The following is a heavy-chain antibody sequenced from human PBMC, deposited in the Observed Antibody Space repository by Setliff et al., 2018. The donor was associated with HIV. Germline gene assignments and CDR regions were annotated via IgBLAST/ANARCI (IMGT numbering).Heavy chain of an antibody. J-gene: IGHJ4*01. D-gene: IGHD6-19*01. CDR2: INTSGGSA. V-gene: IGHV1-46*01. Sequence: ASVKVSCKVSGYTFTTYPMHWVRQAPGQGLEWMGGINTSGGSAGYAEKFRGRVTMTRDTSTNTVYMDLRNLRSEDTAVYYCARNQGDSSGWYAGDYWGHGTLGTAPQ. CDR3: ARNQGDSSGWYAGDY. CDR1: GYTFTTYP.